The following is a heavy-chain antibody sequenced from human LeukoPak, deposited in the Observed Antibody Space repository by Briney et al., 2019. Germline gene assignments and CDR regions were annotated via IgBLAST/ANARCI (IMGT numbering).Heavy chain of an antibody. D-gene: IGHD1-26*01. CDR3: AKARVTHAWEIVYYDY. CDR2: ISGDGSNI. J-gene: IGHJ4*02. V-gene: IGHV3-74*01. CDR1: GFTFCDHR. Sequence: GGSLRLSCAASGFTFCDHRVHGVRQAPGGGLVGFLRISGDGSNIGYADSVKGRFTISRDNARNTVYLQMNSLTEDDTAVYFCAKARVTHAWEIVYYDYWGQGAQVTVSS.